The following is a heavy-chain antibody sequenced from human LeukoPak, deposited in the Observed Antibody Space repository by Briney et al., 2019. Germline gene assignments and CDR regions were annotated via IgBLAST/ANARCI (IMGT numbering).Heavy chain of an antibody. J-gene: IGHJ4*02. CDR1: GFTFSSYW. CDR3: AKDGASYYDILTGYHEFDY. CDR2: INEDGSII. D-gene: IGHD3-9*01. V-gene: IGHV3-74*01. Sequence: GGSLRLSCAASGFTFSSYWMHWVRQAPGKGLEWVSRINEDGSIITYADSVKGRFTISRDNSKNTLYLQMNSLRAEDTAVYYCAKDGASYYDILTGYHEFDYWGQGTLVTVSS.